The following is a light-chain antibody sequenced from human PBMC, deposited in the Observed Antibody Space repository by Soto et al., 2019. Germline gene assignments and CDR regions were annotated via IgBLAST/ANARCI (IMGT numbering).Light chain of an antibody. Sequence: DTQMTQSPSTLSSSVGDSVTITCRASQGIGVWLAWYQQKRGRAPKLLIYDASTLQRGVPSRCSGGGSGTEFTLNISSLQPEDFATYYCQQYDISSGTFGQGTKVDI. CDR1: QGIGVW. CDR2: DAS. J-gene: IGKJ1*01. V-gene: IGKV1-5*01. CDR3: QQYDISSGT.